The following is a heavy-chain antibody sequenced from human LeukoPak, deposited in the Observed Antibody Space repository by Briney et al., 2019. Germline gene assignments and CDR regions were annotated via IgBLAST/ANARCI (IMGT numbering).Heavy chain of an antibody. J-gene: IGHJ4*02. Sequence: GGSLRLSCAASGFTFSSYWMHWVRQAPGKGLVWVSRISSDGSSTSYADSVKGRFSTSRDNAKNTLYLQMNSLRAEDTAVYYCAKAVGTTNMGFWGQGALVTVSS. CDR3: AKAVGTTNMGF. D-gene: IGHD2-2*01. CDR2: ISSDGSST. V-gene: IGHV3-74*01. CDR1: GFTFSSYW.